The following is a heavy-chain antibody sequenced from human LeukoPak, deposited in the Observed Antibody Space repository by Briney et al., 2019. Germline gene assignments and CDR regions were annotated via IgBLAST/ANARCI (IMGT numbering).Heavy chain of an antibody. D-gene: IGHD2/OR15-2a*01. CDR1: GGYFSGYH. CDR3: ARALTFPDIYYYMDV. Sequence: SETLSLTCVVSGGYFSGYHWTWIRQSPGKGFEWIGEINPSGRTNYNPSLKSRVMMSVDTSKSQFSLSLTSATAADTAVYYCARALTFPDIYYYMDVWGEGTAVTAFS. CDR2: INPSGRT. J-gene: IGHJ6*03. V-gene: IGHV4-34*01.